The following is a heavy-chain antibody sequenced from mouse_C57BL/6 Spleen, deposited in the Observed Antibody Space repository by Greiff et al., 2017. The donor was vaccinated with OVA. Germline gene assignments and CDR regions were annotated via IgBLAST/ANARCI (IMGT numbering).Heavy chain of an antibody. J-gene: IGHJ1*03. CDR2: ISYSGST. V-gene: IGHV3-1*01. CDR1: GYSITSGYD. Sequence: VQLQQSGPGMVKPSQSLSLTCTVTGYSITSGYDWHWIRHFPGNKLEWMGYISYSGSTNYNPSLKSRISITHDTSKNHFFLKLNSVTTEDTATDYCARERYYGSSHWYFDVWGTGTTVTVSS. CDR3: ARERYYGSSHWYFDV. D-gene: IGHD1-1*01.